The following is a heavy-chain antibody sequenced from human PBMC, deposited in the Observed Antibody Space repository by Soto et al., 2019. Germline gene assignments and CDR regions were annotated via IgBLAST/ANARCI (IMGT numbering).Heavy chain of an antibody. CDR2: IYHSGST. CDR1: GDSISSSNW. CDR3: ARGERQPQRDY. D-gene: IGHD6-25*01. J-gene: IGHJ4*02. V-gene: IGHV4-4*02. Sequence: SETLSLTCAVSGDSISSSNWWSWVRQPPGKGLEWIGEIYHSGSTNYNPSLKSRVIISVDKSKNQFSLKLSSVTAADTAVYYCARGERQPQRDYWGQGTLVTVSS.